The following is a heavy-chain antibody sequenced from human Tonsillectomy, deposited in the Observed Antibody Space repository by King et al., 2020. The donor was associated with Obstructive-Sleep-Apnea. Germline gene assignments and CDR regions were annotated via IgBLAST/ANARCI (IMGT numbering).Heavy chain of an antibody. D-gene: IGHD6-13*01. CDR1: GFTFISYW. Sequence: VQLVESGGGLVQPGGSLILSCAASGFTFISYWMHWVRQAPGKGLVWVSRINSDGSNTTYADSVKGRFTISRDNAKNTLYLQMNTLRAEDTALYYCARSLYSSSWFDYWGQGTLVTVSS. CDR2: INSDGSNT. CDR3: ARSLYSSSWFDY. V-gene: IGHV3-74*01. J-gene: IGHJ4*02.